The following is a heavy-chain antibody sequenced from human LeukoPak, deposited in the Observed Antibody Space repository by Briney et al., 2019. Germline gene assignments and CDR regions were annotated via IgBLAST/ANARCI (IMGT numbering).Heavy chain of an antibody. D-gene: IGHD6-19*01. CDR1: GFTFSSYA. CDR2: ISGSGGST. J-gene: IGHJ4*02. Sequence: GGSLRLSCAASGFTFSSYAMSWVRQAPGKGLEWVSAISGSGGSTYYADSVKGRFTISRDNSKNTLYLQMNSLRAEDTAIYYCARECREWLSVGIDYWGQGTLVTVSS. V-gene: IGHV3-23*01. CDR3: ARECREWLSVGIDY.